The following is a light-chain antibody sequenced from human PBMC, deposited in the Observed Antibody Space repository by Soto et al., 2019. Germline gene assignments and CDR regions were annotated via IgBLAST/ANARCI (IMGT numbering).Light chain of an antibody. CDR2: DVS. J-gene: IGLJ2*01. CDR3: QSYDNFLRVI. Sequence: QSALTQPRSVSGSPGQSVTISCTGTSSDVGGYNYVSWYQQHPGKAPKLMIYDVSKRPSGVPDRFSGSKSGTSASLAITGLQAEDEADYYCQSYDNFLRVIFGGGTKLTVL. V-gene: IGLV2-11*01. CDR1: SSDVGGYNY.